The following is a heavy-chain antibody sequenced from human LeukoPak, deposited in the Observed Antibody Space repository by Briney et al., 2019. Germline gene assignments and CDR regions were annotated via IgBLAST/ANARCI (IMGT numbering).Heavy chain of an antibody. Sequence: GGSLRLSCAASGFTFTNAWMSWVRQAPGKGLEWVGRIKSKIDGGTTDYAAPVKGRFTISRDDSKSTLYLQMNSLKTEDTAVYYCTRASLDSSGYPGAFDIWGQGTMVTVSS. V-gene: IGHV3-15*01. CDR1: GFTFTNAW. CDR3: TRASLDSSGYPGAFDI. CDR2: IKSKIDGGTT. D-gene: IGHD3-22*01. J-gene: IGHJ3*02.